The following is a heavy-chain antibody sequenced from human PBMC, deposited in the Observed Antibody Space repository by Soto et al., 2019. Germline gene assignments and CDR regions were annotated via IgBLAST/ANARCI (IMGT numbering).Heavy chain of an antibody. CDR3: ARDRTLSHYYEDYYYGMDV. J-gene: IGHJ6*02. Sequence: SVKVSCKASGGTFSSYAISWVRQAPGQGLEWMGGIIPIFGTANYAQKFQGRVTITADKSTSTAYMELSSLRSEDTAVYYCARDRTLSHYYEDYYYGMDVWGQGATVTVSS. V-gene: IGHV1-69*06. D-gene: IGHD3-22*01. CDR2: IIPIFGTA. CDR1: GGTFSSYA.